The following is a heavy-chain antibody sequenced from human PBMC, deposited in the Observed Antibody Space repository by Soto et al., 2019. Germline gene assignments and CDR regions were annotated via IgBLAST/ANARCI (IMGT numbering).Heavy chain of an antibody. CDR1: GDSVSSNSAA. J-gene: IGHJ6*02. V-gene: IGHV6-1*01. Sequence: SQTLSLTCXISGDSVSSNSAAWNWIRQSPSRGLEWLGRTYYRSKWYNDYAVSVKSRITINPDTSKNQFSLQLNSVTPEDTAVYYCARVSKPGYSSSWHQTYYYGMDVWGQGTTVTVSS. CDR3: ARVSKPGYSSSWHQTYYYGMDV. D-gene: IGHD6-13*01. CDR2: TYYRSKWYN.